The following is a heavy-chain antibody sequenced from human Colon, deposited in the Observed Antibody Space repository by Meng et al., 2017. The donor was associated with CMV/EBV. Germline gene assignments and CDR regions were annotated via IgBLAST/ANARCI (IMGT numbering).Heavy chain of an antibody. CDR3: ARYVVKGTGTLGRTPLRPGAGKGNYFDP. Sequence: GSLRLSCTVSGASISNYYWAWIRQSPGKGLEWIGHIYNIGITNYDPSLKSRVTLSVDSSRNQRSLKLRSASAADTAVYFCARYVVKGTGTLGRTPLRPGAGKGNYFDPWGQGALVTVSS. J-gene: IGHJ4*02. V-gene: IGHV4-59*01. D-gene: IGHD3-9*01. CDR1: GASISNYY. CDR2: IYNIGIT.